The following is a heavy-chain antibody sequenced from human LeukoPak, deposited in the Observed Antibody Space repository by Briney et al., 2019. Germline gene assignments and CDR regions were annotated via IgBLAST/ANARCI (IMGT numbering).Heavy chain of an antibody. CDR3: ARDPRFSSYSSGWEGLAY. CDR2: ISAYNGDT. Sequence: ASVKVSCKASGYIFTSYGISWVRQAPGQGLEWMGWISAYNGDTKYAQKHQGRVTMTTDTSTSTAYMELRSLRSDGAAIYYCARDPRFSSYSSGWEGLAYWGQGTLVTVSS. CDR1: GYIFTSYG. D-gene: IGHD6-19*01. V-gene: IGHV1-18*01. J-gene: IGHJ4*02.